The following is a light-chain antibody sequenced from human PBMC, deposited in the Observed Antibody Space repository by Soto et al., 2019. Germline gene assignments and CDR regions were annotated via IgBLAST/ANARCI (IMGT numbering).Light chain of an antibody. J-gene: IGKJ4*01. V-gene: IGKV3-20*01. CDR2: VAS. Sequence: EIVLTQSPGTLSFSAGERATLSCRASQTVGASNIVWDQQRPGQAPRLLIDVASTRATDIPVRFSGSGSGTDFALTIRRLEPEDFAVYYCQLYGSYPIFGGGTKVEIK. CDR1: QTVGASN. CDR3: QLYGSYPI.